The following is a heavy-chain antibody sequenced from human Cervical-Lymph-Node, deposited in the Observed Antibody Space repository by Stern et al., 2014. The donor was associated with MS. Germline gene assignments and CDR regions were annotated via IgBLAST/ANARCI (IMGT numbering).Heavy chain of an antibody. CDR2: ISWNSGVI. Sequence: EVHLVESGGGLVRPGGSLTLSCTGSGFTFVNYALHWVRQAPGKGLEWVSGISWNSGVIDYADSVKGRFTISRDNAKSSLYLQMNSLRAEDTALYYCAKEDYWGQGILVTVSS. CDR1: GFTFVNYA. V-gene: IGHV3-9*01. CDR3: AKEDY. J-gene: IGHJ4*02.